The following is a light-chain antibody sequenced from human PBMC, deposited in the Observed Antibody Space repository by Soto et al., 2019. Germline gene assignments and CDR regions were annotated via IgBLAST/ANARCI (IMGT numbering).Light chain of an antibody. Sequence: EIEMTQSPATLSLAPGERVTLSCRASESVSTNLAWYQQKAGQAPRLLIYGASTRATGIPARFSGSGSGTEFTLTISSLQSEDFAVYYCQQYNNWPPPFGQGTRLEIK. CDR3: QQYNNWPPP. CDR2: GAS. CDR1: ESVSTN. J-gene: IGKJ5*01. V-gene: IGKV3-15*01.